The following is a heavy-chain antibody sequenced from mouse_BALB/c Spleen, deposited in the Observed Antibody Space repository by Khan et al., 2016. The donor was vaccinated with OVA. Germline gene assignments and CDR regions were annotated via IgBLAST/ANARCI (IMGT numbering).Heavy chain of an antibody. CDR3: ARENYYGSSHYAMDY. CDR2: ISPGSGTP. V-gene: IGHV1S41*01. Sequence: DLVKPGASVKLSCKASGYTFTSYWINWIKQRPGQGLEWIGRISPGSGTPYYNEMFKGKATLTVDISYNTAYIQLSSLSSEDSAVYFCARENYYGSSHYAMDYWGQGTSVTVSS. D-gene: IGHD1-1*01. J-gene: IGHJ4*01. CDR1: GYTFTSYW.